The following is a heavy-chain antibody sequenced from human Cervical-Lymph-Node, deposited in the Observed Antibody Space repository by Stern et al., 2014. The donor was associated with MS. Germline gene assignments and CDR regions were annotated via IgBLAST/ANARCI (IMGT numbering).Heavy chain of an antibody. D-gene: IGHD1-26*01. V-gene: IGHV2-5*02. CDR3: AHRSTSVAGAWAS. CDR2: LYWDDEK. CDR1: GFSLTTSGVG. J-gene: IGHJ5*02. Sequence: QITLKESGPTLVKPTQTLTLTCDFSGFSLTTSGVGVGWIRQPPGKPLEWLALLYWDDEKRYSPSLKNRLSIITDTAKNQVVLTMTNMDPVDTGTYYCAHRSTSVAGAWASWGQGILVVVSS.